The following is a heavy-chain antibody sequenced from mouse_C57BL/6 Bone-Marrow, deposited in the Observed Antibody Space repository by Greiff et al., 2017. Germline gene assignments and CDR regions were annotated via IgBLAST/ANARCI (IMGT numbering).Heavy chain of an antibody. J-gene: IGHJ4*01. CDR2: INPNNGGT. Sequence: EVKLQQSGPELVKPGASVKISCKASGYTFTDYYMNWVKQSHGKSLEWIGDINPNNGGTSYNQKFKGKATLTVDKSSSTAYMELRSLTSEDSAVYYCAREGYYGLSAMDYWGQGTSVTVSS. V-gene: IGHV1-26*01. CDR1: GYTFTDYY. D-gene: IGHD1-1*01. CDR3: AREGYYGLSAMDY.